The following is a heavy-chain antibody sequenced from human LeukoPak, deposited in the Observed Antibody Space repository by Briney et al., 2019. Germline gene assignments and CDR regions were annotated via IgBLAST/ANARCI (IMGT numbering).Heavy chain of an antibody. D-gene: IGHD3-22*01. CDR2: TYFRSKWYT. V-gene: IGHV6-1*01. J-gene: IGHJ4*02. Sequence: SQTLSLTCAISGDSVSTNSGAWNWIRQSPSRGLEWLGRTYFRSKWYTDYSLSVKSRISIIPDTSNNQFSLQLNSVGPEDTAVYYCARGGYGSETRGYSPTLLDCWGQGTLVTVSS. CDR1: GDSVSTNSGA. CDR3: ARGGYGSETRGYSPTLLDC.